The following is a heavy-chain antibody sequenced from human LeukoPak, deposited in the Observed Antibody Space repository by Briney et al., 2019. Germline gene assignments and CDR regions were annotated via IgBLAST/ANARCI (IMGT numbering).Heavy chain of an antibody. D-gene: IGHD3-3*01. J-gene: IGHJ5*02. V-gene: IGHV4-34*01. CDR3: ARGATIFGVVIIRAGNWFDP. Sequence: SWVRQPPGKGLEWIGEIYHSGSTNYNPSLKSRVTISVDTSKNQFSLKLSSVTAADTAVYYCARGATIFGVVIIRAGNWFDPWGQGTLVTVSS. CDR2: IYHSGST.